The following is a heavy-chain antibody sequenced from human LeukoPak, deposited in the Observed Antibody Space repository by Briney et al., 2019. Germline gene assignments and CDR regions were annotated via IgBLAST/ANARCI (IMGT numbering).Heavy chain of an antibody. J-gene: IGHJ4*02. CDR1: GGSITSSRRY. CDR2: IYYSGST. V-gene: IGHV4-39*01. Sequence: SETLSLTCTVSGGSITSSRRYWGWIRQPPGKGLEWIGSIYYSGSTYYNPSLKSRVIISVDTSKSQFSLKLTSVTAADTAVYYCASLRPIDYWGQGTLVTVSS. CDR3: ASLRPIDY.